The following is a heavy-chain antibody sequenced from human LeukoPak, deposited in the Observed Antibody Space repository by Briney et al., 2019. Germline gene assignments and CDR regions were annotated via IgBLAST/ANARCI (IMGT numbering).Heavy chain of an antibody. V-gene: IGHV1-2*02. CDR3: ARSQNYGDYRGPTDY. CDR2: INPNSGGT. D-gene: IGHD4-17*01. Sequence: GASVKVSCKASGYTFTGYYMHWVRQAPGQGLEWMGWINPNSGGTNYAQKFQGRVTMTRDTSISTAYMELSRLRSDDTAVYYCARSQNYGDYRGPTDYWGQGTLVTVSS. CDR1: GYTFTGYY. J-gene: IGHJ4*02.